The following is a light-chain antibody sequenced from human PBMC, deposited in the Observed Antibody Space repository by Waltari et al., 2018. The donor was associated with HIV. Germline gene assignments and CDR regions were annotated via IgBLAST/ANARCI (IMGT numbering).Light chain of an antibody. Sequence: EVVLTQSPGALSLSPGENVSLSCRASKTVNSDYLAWYQQRRCQPPTLLLSGTSVRAPGVPGRFSGSGSGTVFTLTITRLEPEDFTTYLCQQFDDWEYTFGQGTQLDLK. J-gene: IGKJ2*01. CDR2: GTS. CDR3: QQFDDWEYT. V-gene: IGKV3-20*01. CDR1: KTVNSDY.